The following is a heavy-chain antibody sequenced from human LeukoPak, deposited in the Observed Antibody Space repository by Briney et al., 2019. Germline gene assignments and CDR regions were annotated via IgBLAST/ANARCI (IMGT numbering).Heavy chain of an antibody. CDR3: ARDRQDGYSPGDY. Sequence: PGGSLRLSCAASGFTFSSYAMHWVRQAPGKGLEWVAVISYDGSNKYYADSVKGRFTISRDNSKNTLYLQMNSLRAEDTAVYYCARDRQDGYSPGDYWGQGTLDTVSS. CDR2: ISYDGSNK. J-gene: IGHJ4*02. V-gene: IGHV3-30-3*01. CDR1: GFTFSSYA. D-gene: IGHD5-24*01.